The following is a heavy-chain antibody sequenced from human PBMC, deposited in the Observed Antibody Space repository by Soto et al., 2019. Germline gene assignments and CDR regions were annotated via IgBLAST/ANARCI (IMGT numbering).Heavy chain of an antibody. Sequence: PSETLSLTCTVSGGSISSGDYYWSWIRQPPGKGLEWIGYIYYSGSTYYNPSLKSRVTISVDTSKNQFSLKLSSVTAADTAVYYCARGFGVVIMGVYYYYGMDVWGQGTTVTVSS. J-gene: IGHJ6*02. CDR3: ARGFGVVIMGVYYYYGMDV. D-gene: IGHD3-3*01. CDR1: GGSISSGDYY. V-gene: IGHV4-30-4*01. CDR2: IYYSGST.